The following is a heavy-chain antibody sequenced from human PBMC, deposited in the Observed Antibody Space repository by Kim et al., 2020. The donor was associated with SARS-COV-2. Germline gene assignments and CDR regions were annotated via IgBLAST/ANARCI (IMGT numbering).Heavy chain of an antibody. CDR3: ARVPSGEQWLSSVYYYYMDV. Sequence: GGSLRLSCAASGFTVSSNYMSWVRQAPGKGLEWVSVIYSGGSTYYADSVKGRFTISRDNSKNTLYLQMNSLRAEDTAVYYCARVPSGEQWLSSVYYYYMDVWGKGTTVTVSS. V-gene: IGHV3-66*01. J-gene: IGHJ6*03. CDR2: IYSGGST. D-gene: IGHD6-19*01. CDR1: GFTVSSNY.